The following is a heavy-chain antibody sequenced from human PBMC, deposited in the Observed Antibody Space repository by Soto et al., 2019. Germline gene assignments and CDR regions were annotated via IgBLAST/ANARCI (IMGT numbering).Heavy chain of an antibody. CDR1: GGSISSYY. CDR3: ARVFHYYDSSGYLYYFDY. J-gene: IGHJ4*02. CDR2: IYYSGST. Sequence: SETLSLTCTVSGGSISSYYGSWIRQPPGKGLEWIGYIYYSGSTNYNPSLKSRVTISVDTSKNQFSLKLSSVTAADTAVYYCARVFHYYDSSGYLYYFDYWGQGTLVTVSS. V-gene: IGHV4-59*01. D-gene: IGHD3-22*01.